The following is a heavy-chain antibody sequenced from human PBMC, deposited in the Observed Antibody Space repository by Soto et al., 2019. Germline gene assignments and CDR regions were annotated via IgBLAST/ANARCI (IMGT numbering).Heavy chain of an antibody. CDR1: GGSISSGGYY. D-gene: IGHD5-12*01. CDR3: ARALPWGYSGYAGVAAAGTYFDY. Sequence: SETLSLTCTVSGGSISSGGYYWSWIRQHPGKGLEWIGYIYYSGSTYYNPSLKSRVTISVDTSKNQFSLKLSSVTAADTAVYYCARALPWGYSGYAGVAAAGTYFDYWGQGTLVTVSS. V-gene: IGHV4-31*03. CDR2: IYYSGST. J-gene: IGHJ4*02.